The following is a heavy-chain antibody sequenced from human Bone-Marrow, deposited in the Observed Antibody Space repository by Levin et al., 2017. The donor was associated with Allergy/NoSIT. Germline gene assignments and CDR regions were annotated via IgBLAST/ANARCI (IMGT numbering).Heavy chain of an antibody. Sequence: SETLSLTCAVYGGSFSGYYWSWIRQPPGKGLEWIGEINHSGSTNYNPSLKSRVTISVDTSKNQFSLKLSSVTAADTAVYYCANSLEPHDAFDIWGQGTMVTVSS. V-gene: IGHV4-34*01. J-gene: IGHJ3*02. D-gene: IGHD1-1*01. CDR2: INHSGST. CDR1: GGSFSGYY. CDR3: ANSLEPHDAFDI.